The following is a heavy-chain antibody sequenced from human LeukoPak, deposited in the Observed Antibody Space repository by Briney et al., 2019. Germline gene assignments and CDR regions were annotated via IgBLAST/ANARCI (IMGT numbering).Heavy chain of an antibody. D-gene: IGHD6-19*01. Sequence: SETLSLTCAVYGGSFRGYYWSWIRQPPGKGLEWIGEINHSGSTNYNPSLKSRVTISVDTSKNQFSLKLSSVTAADTAVYYCARGRSSGWSGAFDIWGQGTMVTVSS. CDR1: GGSFRGYY. V-gene: IGHV4-34*01. CDR3: ARGRSSGWSGAFDI. CDR2: INHSGST. J-gene: IGHJ3*02.